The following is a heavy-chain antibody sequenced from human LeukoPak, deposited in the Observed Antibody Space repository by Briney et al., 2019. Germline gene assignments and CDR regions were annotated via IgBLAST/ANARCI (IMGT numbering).Heavy chain of an antibody. J-gene: IGHJ4*02. CDR1: GVTFSRYW. CDR3: VREPYCRGGSCYTSGFDC. Sequence: GGSLRLSCAASGVTFSRYWMHWVRQAPGKGLVWVSRIKNDGSSTTYADAVKGRFTISRDNAKNTLYLQMNSLRAEDTAVYYCVREPYCRGGSCYTSGFDCWGQGTLVTVSS. D-gene: IGHD2-15*01. CDR2: IKNDGSST. V-gene: IGHV3-74*01.